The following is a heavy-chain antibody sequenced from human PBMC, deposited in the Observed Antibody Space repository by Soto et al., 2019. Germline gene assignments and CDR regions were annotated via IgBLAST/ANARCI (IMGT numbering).Heavy chain of an antibody. Sequence: TLSLTCAVSGGSISSGDFSWNWIRQPPGKGLEYIGYIYYGGSTYYNPSLQSRVTMSVDRSRNQFSLKLNSVTAADTALYYCARVRREYDNSGPVDYWGQGTLVTVSS. J-gene: IGHJ4*02. CDR2: IYYGGST. CDR1: GGSISSGDFS. D-gene: IGHD3-22*01. V-gene: IGHV4-30-2*01. CDR3: ARVRREYDNSGPVDY.